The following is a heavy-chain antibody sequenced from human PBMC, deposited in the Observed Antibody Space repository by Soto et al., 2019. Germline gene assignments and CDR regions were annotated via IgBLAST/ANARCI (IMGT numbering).Heavy chain of an antibody. D-gene: IGHD3-16*02. CDR1: GFTFSSYW. V-gene: IGHV3-74*01. CDR3: ARSFENDYVWGNYRQNGAWFDS. CDR2: INSDGSST. Sequence: EVQLVESGGGLVQPGGSLSLSCAASGFTFSSYWMHWVRQAPGKGLVWVSRINSDGSSTSYADSVKGRFTISRDNAKNTLYLDMNSLSAEDTAVYYCARSFENDYVWGNYRQNGAWFDSWGQGTLVTVAS. J-gene: IGHJ5*01.